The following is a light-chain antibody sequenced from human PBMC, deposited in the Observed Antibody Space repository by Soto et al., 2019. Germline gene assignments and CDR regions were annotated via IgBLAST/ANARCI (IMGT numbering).Light chain of an antibody. J-gene: IGLJ1*01. V-gene: IGLV2-11*01. CDR2: DVN. CDR3: CSYAGTYTRV. CDR1: SSDVANYKY. Sequence: QTALTHPQSASGSPGQSVTISLTRTSSDVANYKYVSWYQQHPGKAPKLMIYDVNKRPSGVPYRFSGSKSGNTASLTISGLQAEDEADYYCCSYAGTYTRVFGTGTKVTVL.